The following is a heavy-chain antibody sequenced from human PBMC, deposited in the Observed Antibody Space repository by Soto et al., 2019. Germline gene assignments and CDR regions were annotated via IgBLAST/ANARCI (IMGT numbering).Heavy chain of an antibody. V-gene: IGHV3-74*01. J-gene: IGHJ5*02. CDR1: GFTFNNYW. CDR3: ARVKSGSYDWSDP. Sequence: DVQLVESGGGLVQPGGSLRLSCAASGFTFNNYWMHWVRQAPGKGLIWVSRINTDGTRTTYADSVKGRFAISRDNAKNTVYLQMNSLRADDTAVYFCARVKSGSYDWSDPWGQGTLVTVSS. D-gene: IGHD3-10*01. CDR2: INTDGTRT.